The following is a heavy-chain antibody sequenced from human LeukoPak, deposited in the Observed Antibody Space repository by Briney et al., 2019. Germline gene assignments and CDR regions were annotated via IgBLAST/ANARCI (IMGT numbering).Heavy chain of an antibody. V-gene: IGHV4-34*01. J-gene: IGHJ3*02. CDR1: GGSFSGYY. D-gene: IGHD1-26*01. CDR3: GRXIVXAPRDGDAFDI. Sequence: PSETLSLTCAVYGGSFSGYYWSWIREPPGKGLEWVGEINNSGSTNYNPSLKRRVTISEDKCKNQFSLKLTSVTAADTAVYYCGRXIVXAPRDGDAFDIWGQGTMVTVSS. CDR2: INNSGST.